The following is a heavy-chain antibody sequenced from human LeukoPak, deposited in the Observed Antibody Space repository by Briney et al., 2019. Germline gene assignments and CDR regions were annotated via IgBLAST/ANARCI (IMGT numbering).Heavy chain of an antibody. D-gene: IGHD3-3*01. V-gene: IGHV3-48*02. CDR3: ARVTTFGVAPYYYYGMDV. CDR1: GFTFTIYS. CDR2: ISRSSSSI. Sequence: GGSLRLSCAASGFTFTIYSMNWVRQAPGKGLEWVSYISRSSSSIYYADSVRGRFTISRDNAKSSLYLQMNSLRDEDTAVYYCARVTTFGVAPYYYYGMDVWGQGTTVTVSS. J-gene: IGHJ6*02.